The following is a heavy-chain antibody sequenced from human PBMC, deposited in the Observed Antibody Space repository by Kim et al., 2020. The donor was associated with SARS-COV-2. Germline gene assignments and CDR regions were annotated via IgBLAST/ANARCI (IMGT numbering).Heavy chain of an antibody. CDR2: IPSGGST. J-gene: IGHJ5*02. D-gene: IGHD3-10*01. CDR1: GFTVSSNY. V-gene: IGHV3-53*01. CDR3: AREYFYRFDP. Sequence: GGSLRLSCAASGFTVSSNYMNWVRQAPGKGLEWVSVIPSGGSTYYADSVKGRFTISNDNSKNTLHLQMNSLRAEDTAMYYCAREYFYRFDPWGQGTLVTV.